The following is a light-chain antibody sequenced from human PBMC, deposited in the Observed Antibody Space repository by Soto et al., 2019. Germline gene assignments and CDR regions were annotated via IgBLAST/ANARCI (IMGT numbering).Light chain of an antibody. J-gene: IGKJ5*01. CDR1: QGISNS. Sequence: DIQMTQSPSSLSASVGDTVTITCRASQGISNSLAWYQQKPGKVPKLLIYGASTLQPGVPSRFSGSGSGTDFTLTISSLQPEDVATYYCQKYNSDPITFGQGTRLEI. V-gene: IGKV1-27*01. CDR2: GAS. CDR3: QKYNSDPIT.